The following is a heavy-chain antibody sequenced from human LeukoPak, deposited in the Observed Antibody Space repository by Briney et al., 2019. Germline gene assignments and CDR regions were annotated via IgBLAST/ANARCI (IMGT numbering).Heavy chain of an antibody. D-gene: IGHD2-2*01. CDR1: GYTFTSYG. Sequence: GASVKVSRKASGYTFTSYGISWVRQAPGQGLEWMGWISAYNGNTNYAQKLQGRVTMTTDTSTSTAYMELRSLRSDDTAVYYCARVGLGYCSSTSCYFDYWGQGTLVTVSS. CDR3: ARVGLGYCSSTSCYFDY. V-gene: IGHV1-18*01. J-gene: IGHJ4*02. CDR2: ISAYNGNT.